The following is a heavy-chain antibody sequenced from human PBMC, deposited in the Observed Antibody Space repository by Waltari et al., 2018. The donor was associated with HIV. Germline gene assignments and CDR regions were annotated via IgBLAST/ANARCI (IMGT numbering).Heavy chain of an antibody. CDR3: VKEHQYSHSWYSYYGMDV. J-gene: IGHJ6*02. CDR2: ISGSGGST. V-gene: IGHV3-23*01. CDR1: GLTFSTYG. Sequence: EVQVLESGGDLVQPGGSLRLSCAASGLTFSTYGMSWVRPAPGKGLEWVSTISGSGGSTYYADSVKGRFTVSRDNSKNTLYLQMNSLRAEDTAVYFCVKEHQYSHSWYSYYGMDVWGQGTTVTVSS. D-gene: IGHD6-13*01.